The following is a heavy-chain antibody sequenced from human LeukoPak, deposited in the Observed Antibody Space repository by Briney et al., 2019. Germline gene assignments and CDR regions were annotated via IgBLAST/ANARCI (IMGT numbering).Heavy chain of an antibody. CDR2: FYTSGGT. CDR1: SDSISSGNYY. D-gene: IGHD5-18*01. J-gene: IGHJ4*02. V-gene: IGHV4-61*02. Sequence: PSETLSLTCTVSSDSISSGNYYWSWIRQPAGKGLEWIGRFYTSGGTNYNPSLKSRVTISIDTSKNQLSLKLSSVTAADTAVYYCARDRLEGYSYDGIWGQGTLVTVSS. CDR3: ARDRLEGYSYDGI.